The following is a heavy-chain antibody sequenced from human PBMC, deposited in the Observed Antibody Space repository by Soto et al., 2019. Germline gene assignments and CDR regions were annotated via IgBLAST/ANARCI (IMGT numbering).Heavy chain of an antibody. Sequence: QVQLVESGGGVVQPGRSLTLSCAASGFTFRNYAMHWVRQAPGKGLEWVATISYDGDNKYYTDSVKGPFTISRDNSKNTLYLQMNSLRPEDTAVYYCARPWGQLSTYYYGMHTWGQGTTVTVSS. CDR2: ISYDGDNK. D-gene: IGHD3-16*01. J-gene: IGHJ6*02. CDR3: ARPWGQLSTYYYGMHT. V-gene: IGHV3-30-3*01. CDR1: GFTFRNYA.